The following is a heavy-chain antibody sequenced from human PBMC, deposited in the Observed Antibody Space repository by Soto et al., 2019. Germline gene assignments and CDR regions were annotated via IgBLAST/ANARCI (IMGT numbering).Heavy chain of an antibody. CDR3: TSDGGAETQLWLLYGGNSTFDY. D-gene: IGHD5-18*01. J-gene: IGHJ4*02. CDR2: INAGNGNT. V-gene: IGHV1-3*01. Sequence: QVQLVQSGAEVKKPGASVKVSCKASGYTFTSYAMHWVRQAPGQRLEWMGWINAGNGNTKYSQKFQGRVTITRDTSASTAYMALSSLRSEDTAVYYCTSDGGAETQLWLLYGGNSTFDYWGQGTLVTVSS. CDR1: GYTFTSYA.